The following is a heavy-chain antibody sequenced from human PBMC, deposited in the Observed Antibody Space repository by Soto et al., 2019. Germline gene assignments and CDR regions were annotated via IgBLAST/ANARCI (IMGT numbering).Heavy chain of an antibody. CDR3: TTGSTSTKNY. CDR2: IKSRADGGTT. D-gene: IGHD3-10*01. Sequence: GGSLRLSCAASGFSFSNAWLSWVCQAPGKGLEWVGRIKSRADGGTTDYTAPVKGRFAISRDDSKNTLYLQMNSLKTEDTAVYYCTTGSTSTKNYWGQGTLVTVSS. J-gene: IGHJ4*02. CDR1: GFSFSNAW. V-gene: IGHV3-15*01.